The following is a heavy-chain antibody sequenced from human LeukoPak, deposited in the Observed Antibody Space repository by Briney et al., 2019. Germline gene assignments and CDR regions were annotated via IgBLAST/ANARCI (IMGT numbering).Heavy chain of an antibody. Sequence: SETLSLTCNVSGGSISSYYWSWIRQPAGKGLEWIGRIYTSGSTNYNPSLKSRVTISVDTSKNQFSLKLSSVTAADTAVYYCAREVAVEWYYYYYYYMDVWGKGTTVTISS. D-gene: IGHD3-3*01. CDR3: AREVAVEWYYYYYYYMDV. CDR1: GGSISSYY. J-gene: IGHJ6*03. CDR2: IYTSGST. V-gene: IGHV4-4*07.